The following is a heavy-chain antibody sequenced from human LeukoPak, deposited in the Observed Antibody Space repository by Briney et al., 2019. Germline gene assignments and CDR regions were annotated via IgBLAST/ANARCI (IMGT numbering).Heavy chain of an antibody. CDR3: ARTNSGYDPTYYYYYMDV. J-gene: IGHJ6*03. D-gene: IGHD5-12*01. V-gene: IGHV1-69*06. CDR1: GGTFSSYA. Sequence: GASVKVSCKASGGTFSSYAISWVRQAPGQGLEWMGGIIPIFGTANYAQKFQGRVTITADKSTRTAYMELSSLRSEDTAVYYCARTNSGYDPTYYYYYMDVWGKGTTVTVSS. CDR2: IIPIFGTA.